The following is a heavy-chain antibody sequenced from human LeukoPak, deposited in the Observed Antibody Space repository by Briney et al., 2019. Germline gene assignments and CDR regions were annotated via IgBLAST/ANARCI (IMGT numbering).Heavy chain of an antibody. CDR2: IYYSGST. CDR3: ARENRVYNWFDP. V-gene: IGHV4-59*01. CDR1: GGSISSYY. J-gene: IGHJ5*02. D-gene: IGHD1-14*01. Sequence: SETLSLTCTVSGGSISSYYWSWSRQPPGKGLEWIGYIYYSGSTNYNPSLKSRVTISVDTSKNQFSLKLSSVTAADTAVYYCARENRVYNWFDPWGQGTLVTVSS.